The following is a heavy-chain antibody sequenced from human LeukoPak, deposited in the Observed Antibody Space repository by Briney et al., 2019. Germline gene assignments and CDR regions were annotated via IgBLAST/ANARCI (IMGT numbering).Heavy chain of an antibody. Sequence: GGSLTLSCAASGFTFSSYWMSWVRQAPGKGLEWVANIKQDGSEKYYVDSVKGRFTISRDNAKNSLYLQMNSLRAEDTAVYYCARVPYCGGDCYGNYWGQGTLVTVSS. CDR3: ARVPYCGGDCYGNY. V-gene: IGHV3-7*02. D-gene: IGHD2-21*02. CDR1: GFTFSSYW. CDR2: IKQDGSEK. J-gene: IGHJ4*02.